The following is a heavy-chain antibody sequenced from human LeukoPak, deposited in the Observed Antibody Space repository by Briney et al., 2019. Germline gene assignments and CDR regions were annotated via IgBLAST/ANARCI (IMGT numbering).Heavy chain of an antibody. Sequence: GGSLRLSCAASGFTFSSYSMNWVRQAPGKGLEWVSYISSSSSTIYYADSVKGRFTISRYNSKNTLYLQMNSLRAEDTAVYYCAKVKGEVIGAFDIWGQGTMVTVSS. J-gene: IGHJ3*02. V-gene: IGHV3-48*01. D-gene: IGHD3-16*01. CDR3: AKVKGEVIGAFDI. CDR1: GFTFSSYS. CDR2: ISSSSSTI.